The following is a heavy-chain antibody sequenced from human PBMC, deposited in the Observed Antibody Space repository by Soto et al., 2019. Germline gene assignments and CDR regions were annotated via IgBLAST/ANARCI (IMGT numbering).Heavy chain of an antibody. CDR1: GFTFSSYA. J-gene: IGHJ4*02. D-gene: IGHD3-22*01. V-gene: IGHV3-23*01. Sequence: PGGSLRLSXAASGFTFSSYAMSWVRQAPGKGLEWVSAISGSGGSTYYADSVKGRFTISRDNSKNTLYLQMNSLRAEDTAVYYCAKDLTVIVVVITPHLDYWGQGALVTDSS. CDR3: AKDLTVIVVVITPHLDY. CDR2: ISGSGGST.